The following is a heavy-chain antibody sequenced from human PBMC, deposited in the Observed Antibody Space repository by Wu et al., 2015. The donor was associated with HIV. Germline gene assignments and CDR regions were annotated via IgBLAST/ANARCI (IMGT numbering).Heavy chain of an antibody. CDR2: MNPNSGNT. Sequence: QVQLVQSGAEVKKPGASVKVSCKASGYTFTSYDINWVRQATGQGLEWMGWMNPNSGNTGYAQKFQGRVTITRNTSISTAYMELSSLRSEDTAVYYCARGLLSVGGYSRGFAYMDVWGKGTTVTVSS. V-gene: IGHV1-8*03. D-gene: IGHD3-22*01. CDR3: ARGLLSVGGYSRGFAYMDV. CDR1: GYTFTSYD. J-gene: IGHJ6*03.